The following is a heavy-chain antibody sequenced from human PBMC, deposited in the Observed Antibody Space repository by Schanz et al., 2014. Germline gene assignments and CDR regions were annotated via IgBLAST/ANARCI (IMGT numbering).Heavy chain of an antibody. CDR3: AGALDSSGYYFDY. V-gene: IGHV1-69*02. CDR2: IIPILGIA. D-gene: IGHD6-19*01. CDR1: GGTFSSYT. J-gene: IGHJ4*02. Sequence: QVPLVQSEAEVKKPGSSVKVSCKASGGTFSSYTISWVRQAPGQGLEWMGRIIPILGIANYAQKFQGRVTITADRSTSTAYMELSSLRSEDTAVYYCAGALDSSGYYFDYWGQGTLVTVSS.